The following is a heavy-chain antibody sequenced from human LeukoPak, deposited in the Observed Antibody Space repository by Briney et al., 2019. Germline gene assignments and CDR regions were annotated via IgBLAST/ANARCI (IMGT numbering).Heavy chain of an antibody. CDR1: GLPVSDVW. Sequence: GGSLRLSCAVSGLPVSDVWMNWVRQSAGRGLEWVGRIKSKMAGGTADYAAPVKGRFTISRDDSRNTVDLQMNGLTVEDTALYYCAWGGAQHYESWGQGTLVTVSS. D-gene: IGHD3-16*01. CDR2: IKSKMAGGTA. J-gene: IGHJ4*02. CDR3: AWGGAQHYES. V-gene: IGHV3-15*07.